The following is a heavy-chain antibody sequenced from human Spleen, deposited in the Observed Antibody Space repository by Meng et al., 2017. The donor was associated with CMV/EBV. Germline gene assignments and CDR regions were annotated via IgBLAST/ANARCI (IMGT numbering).Heavy chain of an antibody. J-gene: IGHJ4*02. CDR1: GFTFSSYG. Sequence: GRSLRLSCAASGFTFSSYGMHWVRQAPGKGLEWVAFIRYDGANKYYGDSVKGRFTISRNNSKNTLYLQMNSLTAEDTALYYCAKKGDPGTTGYLDNWGQGTLVTVSS. CDR3: AKKGDPGTTGYLDN. V-gene: IGHV3-30*02. CDR2: IRYDGANK. D-gene: IGHD3-10*01.